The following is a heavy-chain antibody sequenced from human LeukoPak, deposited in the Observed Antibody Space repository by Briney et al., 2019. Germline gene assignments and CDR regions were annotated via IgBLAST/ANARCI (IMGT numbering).Heavy chain of an antibody. J-gene: IGHJ6*03. Sequence: PGESLKISCQGSGYSFTTYWIGWVRQMPGKGLEWMGIIYPGDSDTRYSPSFQGQVTISADKSISTAYLQWGSLKASDTATYYCARPALYCSSTVCPPYMDVWGKGTTVTVSS. V-gene: IGHV5-51*01. CDR2: IYPGDSDT. CDR3: ARPALYCSSTVCPPYMDV. D-gene: IGHD2-2*01. CDR1: GYSFTTYW.